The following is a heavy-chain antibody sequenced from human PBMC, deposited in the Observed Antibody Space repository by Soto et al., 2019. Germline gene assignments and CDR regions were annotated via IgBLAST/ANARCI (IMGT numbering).Heavy chain of an antibody. V-gene: IGHV3-74*01. Sequence: EVQLVESGGGLVQPGVSLRLSCAASGFTFSSYWMHWVRQAPGKGLVWVSRINSHASSTSYADSVKGRFTISRDNAKKMLYLQVKSLRVEDTVVYYCARGGRLIWFFVLWGRGTLVTVSS. J-gene: IGHJ2*01. CDR1: GFTFSSYW. CDR2: INSHASST. D-gene: IGHD1-26*01. CDR3: ARGGRLIWFFVL.